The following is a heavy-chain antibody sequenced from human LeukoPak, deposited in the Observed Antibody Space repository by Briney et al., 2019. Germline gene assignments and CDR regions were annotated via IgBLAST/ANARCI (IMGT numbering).Heavy chain of an antibody. J-gene: IGHJ4*02. CDR2: IKEDGSEK. V-gene: IGHV3-7*01. Sequence: GGSLRLSCAASGFTFSNYWMSWVRQAPGKGLEWVANIKEDGSEKYYVDSVKGRFTISRDNAKNSLSLQVNSLSAEDTAVYYCAKEYSGSFSPFPSYFDYWGQGVLVTVSS. D-gene: IGHD1-26*01. CDR3: AKEYSGSFSPFPSYFDY. CDR1: GFTFSNYW.